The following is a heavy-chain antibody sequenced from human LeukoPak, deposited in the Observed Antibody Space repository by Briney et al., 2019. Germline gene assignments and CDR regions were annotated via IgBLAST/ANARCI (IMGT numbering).Heavy chain of an antibody. CDR1: GGSISSGSYY. CDR2: IYYSVST. Sequence: PSQTLSLTCTVSGGSISSGSYYWSWIRQPPGKGLEWIGYIYYSVSTNYNPSLKSRVTISVDTSKNQFSLKLSSVTAADTAVYYCARMYYYDSSGYLVDYWGQGTLVTVSS. D-gene: IGHD3-22*01. V-gene: IGHV4-61*01. J-gene: IGHJ4*02. CDR3: ARMYYYDSSGYLVDY.